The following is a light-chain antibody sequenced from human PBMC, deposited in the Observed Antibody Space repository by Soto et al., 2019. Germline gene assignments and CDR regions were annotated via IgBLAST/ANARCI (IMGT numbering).Light chain of an antibody. V-gene: IGKV1-5*01. CDR3: QQYNSYSWT. Sequence: DIWMTSSPSTQSATVGDRVTITCWASQSISSWLAWYQQKPGKAPKLLIYDASSLESGVPSRFSGSGSGTEFTLTISSLQPDDFATYYCQQYNSYSWTFGQGTKVDIK. CDR2: DAS. CDR1: QSISSW. J-gene: IGKJ1*01.